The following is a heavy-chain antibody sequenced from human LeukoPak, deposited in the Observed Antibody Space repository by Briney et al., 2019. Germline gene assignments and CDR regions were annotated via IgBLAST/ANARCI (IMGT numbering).Heavy chain of an antibody. CDR2: IYYSGST. J-gene: IGHJ5*02. CDR1: GGSISSGGYY. D-gene: IGHD3-3*01. Sequence: PSETLSLTCTVSGGSISSGGYYWSWIRQHPGKDLEWIGYIYYSGSTYYNPSLKSRVTISVDTSKNQFSLKLSSVTAADTAVYYCAREILEWPHEAHWFDPGGQGTLVTVSS. CDR3: AREILEWPHEAHWFDP. V-gene: IGHV4-61*08.